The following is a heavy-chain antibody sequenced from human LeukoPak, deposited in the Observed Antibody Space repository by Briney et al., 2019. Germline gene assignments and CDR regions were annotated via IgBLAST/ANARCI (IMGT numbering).Heavy chain of an antibody. D-gene: IGHD5-12*01. Sequence: ASVKVSCKASGYTFTGYYMHWVRQVPGQGLEWMGWINPNSGGTNYAQKFQGWVTMTRDTSISTAYMELSRLRSDDTAVYYCARDRGGYAFDYWGQGTLVTVSS. CDR3: ARDRGGYAFDY. CDR2: INPNSGGT. V-gene: IGHV1-2*04. CDR1: GYTFTGYY. J-gene: IGHJ4*02.